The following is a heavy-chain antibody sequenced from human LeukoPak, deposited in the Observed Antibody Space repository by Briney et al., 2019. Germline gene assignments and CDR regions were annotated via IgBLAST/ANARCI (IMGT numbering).Heavy chain of an antibody. Sequence: MFQGRVTMTRDMSISTAYMELSRLTSDDTAVYYCARATGWLPFDYWGQGTLVTVSS. D-gene: IGHD1-1*01. V-gene: IGHV1-2*02. CDR3: ARATGWLPFDY. J-gene: IGHJ4*02.